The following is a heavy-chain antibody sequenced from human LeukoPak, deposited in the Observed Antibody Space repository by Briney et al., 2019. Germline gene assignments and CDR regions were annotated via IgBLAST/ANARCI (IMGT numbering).Heavy chain of an antibody. CDR2: INTDGTVT. V-gene: IGHV3-74*01. CDR1: GFTFSEYW. CDR3: ATKQWLAPPPDS. J-gene: IGHJ4*02. D-gene: IGHD6-19*01. Sequence: PGGSLRLSCAASGFTFSEYWMLWVRQSPGKGLESVSRINTDGTVTTYADPVKGRFTVSRDNADNTMFLQMNSVRDEDTAVYYCATKQWLAPPPDSWGQGTPVTVSS.